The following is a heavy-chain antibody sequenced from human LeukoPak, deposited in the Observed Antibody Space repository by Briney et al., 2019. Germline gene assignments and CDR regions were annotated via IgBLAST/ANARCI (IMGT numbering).Heavy chain of an antibody. V-gene: IGHV3-74*01. CDR2: IDTDGSST. CDR1: GFTFSSYW. Sequence: EGSLRLSCAASGFTFSSYWMHWVRQTPEKGLVWVSRIDTDGSSTIYADSVKGRFTISRDDSKNTLYLQMNSLRAEDTAVYYCAKLKGYCTYGVSCGGYWYFDFWGRGTLVTVS. CDR3: AKLKGYCTYGVSCGGYWYFDF. J-gene: IGHJ2*01. D-gene: IGHD2-8*01.